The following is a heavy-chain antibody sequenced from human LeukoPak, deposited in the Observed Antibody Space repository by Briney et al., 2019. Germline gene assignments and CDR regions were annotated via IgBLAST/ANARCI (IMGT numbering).Heavy chain of an antibody. CDR1: GGSFSGYY. CDR3: ARRFVRRWFDP. J-gene: IGHJ5*02. D-gene: IGHD3-10*01. V-gene: IGHV4-34*01. Sequence: SETLSLTCAVYGGSFSGYYWSWIRQPPGKGLEWIGEINHSGSTNYNPSLKSRVTISVDTSKNQFSLKLSSVTAADTAVYYCARRFVRRWFDPWGQGTLVTVSS. CDR2: INHSGST.